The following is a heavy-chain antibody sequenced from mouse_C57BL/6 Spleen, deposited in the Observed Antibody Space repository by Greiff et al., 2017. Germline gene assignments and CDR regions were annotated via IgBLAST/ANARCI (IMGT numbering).Heavy chain of an antibody. CDR2: ISSGSSTI. J-gene: IGHJ4*01. V-gene: IGHV5-17*01. CDR1: GFTFSDYG. Sequence: EVQLVESGGGLVKPGGSLKLSCAASGFTFSDYGMHWVRQAPEKGLEWVAYISSGSSTIYYADTVTGRFTFSRDHAKNTLFLQMTRQRTEHTAMYYCAREDDGYDGKGKYYAMDYWGQGTTVTVSS. D-gene: IGHD2-2*01. CDR3: AREDDGYDGKGKYYAMDY.